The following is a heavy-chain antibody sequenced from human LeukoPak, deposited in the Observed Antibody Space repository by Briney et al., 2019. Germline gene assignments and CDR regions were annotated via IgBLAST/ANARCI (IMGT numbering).Heavy chain of an antibody. CDR3: AKDLWGGSQAGYYFDY. Sequence: PGGSLRLSCAASGFSFSTYNMNWVRQAPGKGLEWVSSITTSSTYIYYADSVKGRFTISRDNSKNSLYLQMNSLRTEDTALYYCAKDLWGGSQAGYYFDYWGQGTLVTVSS. V-gene: IGHV3-21*04. CDR2: ITTSSTYI. D-gene: IGHD1-26*01. CDR1: GFSFSTYN. J-gene: IGHJ4*02.